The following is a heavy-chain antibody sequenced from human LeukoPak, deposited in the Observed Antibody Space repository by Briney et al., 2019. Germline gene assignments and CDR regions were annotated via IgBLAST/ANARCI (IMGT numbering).Heavy chain of an antibody. Sequence: SETLSLTCTVSGGSISSGGYYWSWIRQPAGKGLEWIGRIYTSGSTNYNPSLKSRVTISVDTSKNQFSLKLSSVTAADTAVYYCARGLEYSSSSDAFDIWGQGTMVTVSS. D-gene: IGHD6-6*01. V-gene: IGHV4-61*02. CDR3: ARGLEYSSSSDAFDI. J-gene: IGHJ3*02. CDR1: GGSISSGGYY. CDR2: IYTSGST.